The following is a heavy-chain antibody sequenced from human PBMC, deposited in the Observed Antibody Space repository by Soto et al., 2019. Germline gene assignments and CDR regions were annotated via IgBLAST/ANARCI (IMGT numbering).Heavy chain of an antibody. CDR3: ASLSYEQLW. CDR2: IFYSGST. CDR1: GGSISGSTYY. D-gene: IGHD1-1*01. V-gene: IGHV4-39*01. J-gene: IGHJ4*02. Sequence: QLQLQESGPGLVKPSETLSLTCTVSGGSISGSTYYWGWIRQSPGKGLEWIGSIFYSGSTYFNPSFKSRVTISVDTSNNQFSLKLNSVTVADTAVYYCASLSYEQLWWGQGTLVTVSS.